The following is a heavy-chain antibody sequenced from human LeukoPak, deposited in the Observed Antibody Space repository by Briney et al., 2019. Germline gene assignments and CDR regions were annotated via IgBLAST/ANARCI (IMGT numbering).Heavy chain of an antibody. V-gene: IGHV4-30-4*08. CDR1: GFTFSDYY. D-gene: IGHD3-22*01. Sequence: LRLSCAASGFTFSDYYMSWIRQPPGKGLEWIGYIYYSGSTYYNPSLKSRVTISVDTSKNQFSLKLSSVTAADTAVYYCARRSGYYYRYFDYWGQGTLVTVSS. J-gene: IGHJ4*02. CDR3: ARRSGYYYRYFDY. CDR2: IYYSGST.